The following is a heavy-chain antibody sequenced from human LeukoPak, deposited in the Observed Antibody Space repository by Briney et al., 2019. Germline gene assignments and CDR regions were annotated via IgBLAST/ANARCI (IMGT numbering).Heavy chain of an antibody. Sequence: PGGSLRLSCAASGFTFRSYAMSWLRQAPGKGLEWVSAIGGSGSRRYHADSVKGRFTISRDNSRNTLYLQMNSLRDEDTAVYYCARVRARGDGCRYGFFYYGGKGTLVSVS. CDR2: IGGSGSRR. D-gene: IGHD5-18*01. V-gene: IGHV3-23*01. J-gene: IGHJ4*02. CDR3: ARVRARGDGCRYGFFYY. CDR1: GFTFRSYA.